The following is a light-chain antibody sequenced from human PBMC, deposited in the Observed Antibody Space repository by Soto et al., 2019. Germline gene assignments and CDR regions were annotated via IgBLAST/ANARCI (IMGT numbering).Light chain of an antibody. CDR2: SNN. J-gene: IGLJ2*01. CDR3: AAWDDSLKEV. CDR1: SSNIGSHS. Sequence: QSVLTQPPSASGTPGQRVTISCSGSSSNIGSHSVNWYQQLPGTAPKLLVYSNNQRPSGVPDRFSGSKSGTSASLAISGLKSEDEADYYCAAWDDSLKEVFGGGTQLPVL. V-gene: IGLV1-44*01.